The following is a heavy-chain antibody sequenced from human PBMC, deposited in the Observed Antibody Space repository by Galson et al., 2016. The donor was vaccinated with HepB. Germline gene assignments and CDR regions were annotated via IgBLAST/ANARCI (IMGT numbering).Heavy chain of an antibody. CDR2: IYYSGST. V-gene: IGHV4-39*01. CDR3: ARRRRVAAFDAFDI. J-gene: IGHJ3*02. Sequence: SETLSLTCTVSGGSITSSSYYWGWIRQPPGKGLEWSGNIYYSGSTYYNPSLKSRVTISVDTSKNQFSLKLSSVTAADTAVYYCARRRRVAAFDAFDIWGQGTMVTVSS. D-gene: IGHD2-15*01. CDR1: GGSITSSSYY.